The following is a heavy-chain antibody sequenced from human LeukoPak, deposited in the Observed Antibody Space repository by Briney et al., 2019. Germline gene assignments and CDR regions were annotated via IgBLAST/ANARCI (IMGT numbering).Heavy chain of an antibody. CDR3: ARASLSGDEVGY. V-gene: IGHV1-2*02. J-gene: IGHJ4*02. Sequence: ASVKVSCKASGYTFTGYYMHWVRQAPGQGLEWMGWINPHSGGTNYAQKFQGRVTMTRDTSISTAYMELSRLRSDDTAVYYCARASLSGDEVGYWGQGTLVTVSS. CDR2: INPHSGGT. D-gene: IGHD7-27*01. CDR1: GYTFTGYY.